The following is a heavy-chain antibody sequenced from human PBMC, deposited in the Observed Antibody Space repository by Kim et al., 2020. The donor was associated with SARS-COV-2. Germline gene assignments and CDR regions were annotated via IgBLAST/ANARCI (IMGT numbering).Heavy chain of an antibody. J-gene: IGHJ4*02. CDR1: GFTFNRYW. CDR2: IKSDGSIT. Sequence: GGSLRLSCAASGFTFNRYWMHWVRQAPGKGLVWVSRIKSDGSITSYADFVKGRFTISRDNAKNTLYLQMNSLRAEDTAMYYCARDLYYYDSSGTHWGQGTLVTVSS. V-gene: IGHV3-74*01. D-gene: IGHD3-22*01. CDR3: ARDLYYYDSSGTH.